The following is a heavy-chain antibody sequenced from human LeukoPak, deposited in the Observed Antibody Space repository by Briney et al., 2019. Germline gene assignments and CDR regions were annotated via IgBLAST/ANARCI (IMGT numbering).Heavy chain of an antibody. Sequence: ASVKVSCKASGGTFSSYAISWVRQAPGQGLEWMGIINPSGGSTSYAQKFQGRVTMTRDTSTSTVYMELSSLRSEDTAVYYCARPVGDYEGDYFDYWGQGTLVTVSS. CDR3: ARPVGDYEGDYFDY. CDR1: GGTFSSYA. D-gene: IGHD4-17*01. CDR2: INPSGGST. J-gene: IGHJ4*02. V-gene: IGHV1-46*01.